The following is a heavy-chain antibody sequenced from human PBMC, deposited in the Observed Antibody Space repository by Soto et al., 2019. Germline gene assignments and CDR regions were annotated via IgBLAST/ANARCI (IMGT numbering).Heavy chain of an antibody. Sequence: SVKLSCKSSGYTFTSYVICWVRQAPGQGLEWMGWISAYNGNTNYAQKLQGRVTMTTDTSTSTAYMELRSLRSDDTAVYYCARVEQWLDYYYYGMDVWGKGTTVTVSS. CDR3: ARVEQWLDYYYYGMDV. CDR1: GYTFTSYV. J-gene: IGHJ6*04. V-gene: IGHV1-18*01. CDR2: ISAYNGNT. D-gene: IGHD6-19*01.